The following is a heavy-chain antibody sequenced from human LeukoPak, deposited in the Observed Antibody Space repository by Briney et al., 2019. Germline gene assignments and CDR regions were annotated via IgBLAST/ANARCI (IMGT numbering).Heavy chain of an antibody. D-gene: IGHD5-18*01. CDR3: AKIHIVTDS. CDR2: ISGRGTTI. CDR1: GLTFSDHY. J-gene: IGHJ5*02. V-gene: IGHV3-11*04. Sequence: WGSLRLSCSASGLTFSDHYMSWIRQAPGKGLEWVAYISGRGTTIYYADSVKGRFTISRDNAKNSLYLQMNSLRAEDTAIYYCAKIHIVTDSWGQGTLVTVSS.